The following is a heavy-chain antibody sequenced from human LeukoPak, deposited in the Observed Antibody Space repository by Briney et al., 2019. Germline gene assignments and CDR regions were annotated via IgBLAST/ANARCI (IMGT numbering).Heavy chain of an antibody. D-gene: IGHD2-21*01. CDR2: IYYSGST. J-gene: IGHJ4*02. CDR1: GGSTTSSSYY. Sequence: PSETLSLTCTVSGGSTTSSSYYWGWIRQHPGKGLEWIGYIYYSGSTNYNPSLKSRVTISVDTSKNQFSLKLSSVTAAGTAVYYCARRGIGVYYFDYWGQGTLVTVSS. V-gene: IGHV4-61*05. CDR3: ARRGIGVYYFDY.